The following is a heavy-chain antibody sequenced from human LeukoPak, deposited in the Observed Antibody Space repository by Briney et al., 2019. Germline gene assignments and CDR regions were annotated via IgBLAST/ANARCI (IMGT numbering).Heavy chain of an antibody. CDR2: ISYDGSNK. CDR1: GFTFSSYG. J-gene: IGHJ4*02. V-gene: IGHV3-30*03. CDR3: ARMSGSHLDY. Sequence: GGSLRLSCAASGFTFSSYGMPWVRQAPGKGLEWVAVISYDGSNKYYADSVKGRFTISRDNSKNTLYMQMDSLRADDTAVYYCARMSGSHLDYWGQGTLVTVSS. D-gene: IGHD1-26*01.